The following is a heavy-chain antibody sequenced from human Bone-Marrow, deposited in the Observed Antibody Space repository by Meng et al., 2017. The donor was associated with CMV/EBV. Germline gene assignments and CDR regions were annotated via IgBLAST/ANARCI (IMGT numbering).Heavy chain of an antibody. Sequence: GGSLRLSCAASGFTFSDYYMSWIRQAPGKGLEWVSYTSSSASTIYYADSVKGRFTISRDNAKNSLYLQMNSLRAEDTAVYYCARVEISRQAYGLDVCGQGTTVTVSS. J-gene: IGHJ6*02. D-gene: IGHD1-1*01. CDR2: TSSSASTI. CDR1: GFTFSDYY. V-gene: IGHV3-11*04. CDR3: ARVEISRQAYGLDV.